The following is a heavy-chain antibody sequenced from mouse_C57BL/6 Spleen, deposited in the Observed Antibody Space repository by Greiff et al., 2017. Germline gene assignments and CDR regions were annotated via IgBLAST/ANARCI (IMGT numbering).Heavy chain of an antibody. D-gene: IGHD1-1*01. V-gene: IGHV5-17*01. Sequence: EVLLVESGGGLVKPGGSLKLSCAASGFTFSDYGMHWVRQAPEQGLEWVAYISSGSSTIYYADTVKGRFTISRDNAKNTLFLQMTSLRSEDTDMYYCAWGSLFAYWGQGTLVTVSA. CDR1: GFTFSDYG. J-gene: IGHJ3*01. CDR2: ISSGSSTI. CDR3: AWGSLFAY.